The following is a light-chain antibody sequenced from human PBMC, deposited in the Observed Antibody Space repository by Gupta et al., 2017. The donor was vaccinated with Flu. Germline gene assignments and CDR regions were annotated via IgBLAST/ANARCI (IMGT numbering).Light chain of an antibody. V-gene: IGLV3-1*01. CDR1: KLGDKY. Sequence: SYELTQPVSVSVSQGQLASITCSGDKLGDKYASGFQQKSGQSPLLVIYQDNKRPSGIPERFSGSNSGNTATLTISGTQPMDEADYYCQTWDSSTGGFGGGTKLTVL. J-gene: IGLJ2*01. CDR2: QDN. CDR3: QTWDSSTGG.